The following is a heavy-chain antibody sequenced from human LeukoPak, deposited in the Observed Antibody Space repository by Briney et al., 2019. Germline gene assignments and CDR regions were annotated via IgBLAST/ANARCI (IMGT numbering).Heavy chain of an antibody. D-gene: IGHD3-22*01. CDR1: GFTFSSYE. CDR2: ISSSGSTI. CDR3: ARDRLPYYYDSSGFYSYYGMDV. Sequence: GGSLRLSCAASGFTFSSYEMNWVRQAPGKGLEWVSYISSSGSTIYYADSVKGRFTISRDNAKNSLYLQMNSLRAEDTAVYYCARDRLPYYYDSSGFYSYYGMDVWGQGTTVTVSS. J-gene: IGHJ6*02. V-gene: IGHV3-48*03.